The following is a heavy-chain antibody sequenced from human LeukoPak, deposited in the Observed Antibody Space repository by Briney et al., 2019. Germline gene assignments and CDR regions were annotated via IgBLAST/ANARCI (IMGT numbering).Heavy chain of an antibody. J-gene: IGHJ4*02. CDR1: GFTFSSYS. CDR2: ISSSSSTI. Sequence: PGGSLRLSCAASGFTFSSYSMNWVRQAPGKGLEWVSYISSSSSTIYYADSVKGRFTISRDNAKNSLYLQLNSLRADDTAVYYCARGQRGQDYWGQGTLVTVSS. CDR3: ARGQRGQDY. V-gene: IGHV3-48*01. D-gene: IGHD3-10*01.